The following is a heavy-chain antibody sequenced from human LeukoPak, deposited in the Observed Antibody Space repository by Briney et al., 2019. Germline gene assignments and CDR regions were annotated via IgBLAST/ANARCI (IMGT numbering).Heavy chain of an antibody. Sequence: SETLSLTCTVSGGSISSYYWSWIRQPPGKGLEWIGYIYTSGSTNYNPSLKSRVTISVDTSKNQFSLKLSSVTAADTAVYYCARVPYSTTVFDTWGQGTLVTVSS. CDR3: ARVPYSTTVFDT. D-gene: IGHD2/OR15-2a*01. J-gene: IGHJ5*02. CDR2: IYTSGST. V-gene: IGHV4-4*09. CDR1: GGSISSYY.